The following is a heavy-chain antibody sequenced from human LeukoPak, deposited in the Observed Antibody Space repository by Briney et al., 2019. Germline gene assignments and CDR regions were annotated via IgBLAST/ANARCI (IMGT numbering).Heavy chain of an antibody. Sequence: ASVKVSCKASGYTFTGYYMHWVRQAPGQGLEWMGRINLNSGGTNYAQKFQGRVTMTRDTSISTAYMELSRLRSDDTAVYYCARRSSSSPMDVWGQGTTVTVSS. CDR1: GYTFTGYY. D-gene: IGHD6-6*01. CDR3: ARRSSSSPMDV. V-gene: IGHV1-2*06. CDR2: INLNSGGT. J-gene: IGHJ6*02.